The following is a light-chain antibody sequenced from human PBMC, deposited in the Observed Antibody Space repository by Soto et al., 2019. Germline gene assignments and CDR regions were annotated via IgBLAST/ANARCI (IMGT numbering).Light chain of an antibody. CDR3: ETWDSNPRV. J-gene: IGLJ2*01. CDR1: SGHSSYI. CDR2: IEGSGSY. Sequence: QSVLTQSSSASASLGSSVKVTCTLSSGHSSYIIAWHQQQPGKAPQYLMKIEGSGSYNKGSGVPDRFSGSSPGADRYLTISNLQFEDEADYYCETWDSNPRVFGGGTKLTVL. V-gene: IGLV4-60*02.